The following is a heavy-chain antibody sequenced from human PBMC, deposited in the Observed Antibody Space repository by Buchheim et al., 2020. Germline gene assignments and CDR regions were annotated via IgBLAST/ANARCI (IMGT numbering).Heavy chain of an antibody. CDR2: ISYDGSNK. D-gene: IGHD6-13*01. J-gene: IGHJ6*02. V-gene: IGHV3-30*04. CDR3: AGSYSSSWSYYYYYGMDV. CDR1: GFTFSSYA. Sequence: QVQLVESGGGVVQPGRSLRLSCAASGFTFSSYAMHWVRQAPGRGLEWVAVISYDGSNKYYADSVKGRFTISSDNSKNTLYLQMNSRRAEDTAVYYCAGSYSSSWSYYYYYGMDVWGQGTT.